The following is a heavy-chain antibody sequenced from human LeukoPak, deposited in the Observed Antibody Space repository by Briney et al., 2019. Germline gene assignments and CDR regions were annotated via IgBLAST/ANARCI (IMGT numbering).Heavy chain of an antibody. D-gene: IGHD2-8*01. CDR3: ASIELGSSYPPRPYYGMDV. CDR2: ISSSSSYI. V-gene: IGHV3-21*01. CDR1: GFTFSSYS. J-gene: IGHJ6*02. Sequence: GGSLRLPCAASGFTFSSYSMNWVRQAPGKGLEWVSSISSSSSYIYYADSVKGRFTISRDNAKNSLYLQMNSLRAEDTAVYYCASIELGSSYPPRPYYGMDVWGQGTTVTVSS.